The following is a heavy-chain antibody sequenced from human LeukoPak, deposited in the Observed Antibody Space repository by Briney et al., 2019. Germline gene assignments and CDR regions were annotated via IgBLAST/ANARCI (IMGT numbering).Heavy chain of an antibody. CDR1: GYTLTELS. CDR2: INPNSGGT. V-gene: IGHV1-2*02. D-gene: IGHD3-22*01. CDR3: AREGGDYYDSSGYSPFDY. Sequence: ASVKVSCKVSGYTLTELSMHWVRQAPGKGLEWMGWINPNSGGTNYAQKFQGRVTMTRDTSISTAYMELSRLRSEDTAVYYCAREGGDYYDSSGYSPFDYWGQGTLVTVSS. J-gene: IGHJ4*02.